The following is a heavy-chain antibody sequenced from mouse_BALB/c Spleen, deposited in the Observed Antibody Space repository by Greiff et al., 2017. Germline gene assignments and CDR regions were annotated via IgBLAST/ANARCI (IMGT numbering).Heavy chain of an antibody. Sequence: VQLQQSGPELVKPGASVKMSCKASGYTFTSYVMHWVKQKPGQGLEWIGYINPYNDGTKYNEKFKGKATLTSDKSSSTAYMELSSLTSEDSAVYYCARSTTMITTYYWYFDVWGAGTTVTVSS. J-gene: IGHJ1*01. CDR2: INPYNDGT. V-gene: IGHV1-14*01. CDR1: GYTFTSYV. D-gene: IGHD2-4*01. CDR3: ARSTTMITTYYWYFDV.